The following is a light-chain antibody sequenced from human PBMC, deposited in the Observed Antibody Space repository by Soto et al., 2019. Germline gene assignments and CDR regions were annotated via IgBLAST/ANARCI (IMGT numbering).Light chain of an antibody. Sequence: DIQMTQSPSTLSGSVGDRVTITCLASQTISSWLAWYQQKPGKAPRLLIYAASSLQSGVPSRFSGSGSGTDFTLTISSLQPEDFATYYCQQSYSTPPTFGQGTKVDIK. CDR2: AAS. V-gene: IGKV1-39*01. CDR3: QQSYSTPPT. J-gene: IGKJ1*01. CDR1: QTISSW.